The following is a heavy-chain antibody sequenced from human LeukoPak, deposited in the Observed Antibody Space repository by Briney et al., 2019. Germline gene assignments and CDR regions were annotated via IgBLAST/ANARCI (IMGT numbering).Heavy chain of an antibody. J-gene: IGHJ6*03. CDR1: GYTFTSYG. V-gene: IGHV1-18*01. CDR3: ASGGLELRGYYYYYYMDV. D-gene: IGHD1-7*01. Sequence: ASVKVSCQASGYTFTSYGISWVRQAPGQGLEWMGWISAYNGNTNYAQKLQGRVTMTTDTSTSTAYMELRSLRSDDTAVYYCASGGLELRGYYYYYYMDVWGKGTTVTVSS. CDR2: ISAYNGNT.